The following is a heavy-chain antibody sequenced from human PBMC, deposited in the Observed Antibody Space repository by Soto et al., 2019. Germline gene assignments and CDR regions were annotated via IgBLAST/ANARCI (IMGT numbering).Heavy chain of an antibody. V-gene: IGHV1-45*02. CDR1: GYTFTYRY. CDR2: ITPFNGNT. J-gene: IGHJ3*02. Sequence: SVKVSCKASGYTFTYRYLHWVRRAPGQALEWMGWITPFNGNTNYAQKFQDRVTITRDRSMSTAYMELSSLRSEDTAMYYCARFVGATDAFDIWSQGTMVTVSS. CDR3: ARFVGATDAFDI. D-gene: IGHD1-26*01.